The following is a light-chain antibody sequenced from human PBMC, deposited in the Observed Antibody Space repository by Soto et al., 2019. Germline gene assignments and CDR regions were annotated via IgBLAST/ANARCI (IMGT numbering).Light chain of an antibody. CDR1: SSDVGAYNY. Sequence: QSALTQPPSASGSPGQSVTISCTGTSSDVGAYNYVSWYQQHPGKAPKLMIYEVNKRPSGVPDRFSGSTDGSSNSASLTISGLQTEDEADYYCQSYDSSNVIFGGGTKVTVL. J-gene: IGLJ2*01. CDR2: EVN. V-gene: IGLV2-8*01. CDR3: QSYDSSNVI.